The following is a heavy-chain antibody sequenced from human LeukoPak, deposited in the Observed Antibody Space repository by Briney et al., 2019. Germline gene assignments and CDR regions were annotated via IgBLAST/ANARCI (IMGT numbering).Heavy chain of an antibody. CDR1: GGSISSYY. V-gene: IGHV4-59*01. D-gene: IGHD2/OR15-2a*01. CDR3: AREGLKYNFDY. Sequence: PSENLSLTCTVSGGSISSYYWSWIRQPPGKGLEWIGYIYYSGSTNYNPSLKSRVTISVDTSKNQFSLKLSSVTAADTAVYYCAREGLKYNFDYWGQGTLVTVSS. J-gene: IGHJ4*02. CDR2: IYYSGST.